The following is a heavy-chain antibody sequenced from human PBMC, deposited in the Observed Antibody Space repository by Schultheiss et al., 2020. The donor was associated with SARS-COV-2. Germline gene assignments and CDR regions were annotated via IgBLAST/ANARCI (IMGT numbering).Heavy chain of an antibody. D-gene: IGHD5-18*01. J-gene: IGHJ4*02. CDR1: GFTFSSYG. Sequence: GGSLRLSCAASGFTFSSYGMHWVRQAPGKGLEWVAVIWYDGSNKYYADSVKGRFTISRDNAKNSLYLQMNSLRAEDTAVYYCARANREYSYGYWGQGTLVTVSS. V-gene: IGHV3-33*08. CDR3: ARANREYSYGY. CDR2: IWYDGSNK.